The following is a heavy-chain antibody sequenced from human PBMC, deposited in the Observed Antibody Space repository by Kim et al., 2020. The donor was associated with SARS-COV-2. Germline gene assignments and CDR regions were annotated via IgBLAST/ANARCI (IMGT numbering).Heavy chain of an antibody. CDR3: ARDYRLGVVVPGY. J-gene: IGHJ6*02. V-gene: IGHV1-3*01. D-gene: IGHD2-2*01. Sequence: YSQKVQGRVPITRDTSASTAYIELSSLRSEDTAVYYCARDYRLGVVVPGYWGQGTTVTVSS.